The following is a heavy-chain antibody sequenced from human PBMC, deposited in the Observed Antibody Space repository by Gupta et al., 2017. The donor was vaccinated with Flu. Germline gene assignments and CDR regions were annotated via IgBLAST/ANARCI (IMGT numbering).Heavy chain of an antibody. D-gene: IGHD3-16*01. CDR2: VSGSGGST. J-gene: IGHJ6*02. V-gene: IGHV3-23*01. CDR1: GFTFSRYA. Sequence: EVQLLESGGGLVQPGGSLRVSCAASGFTFSRYAMSWVRQAPGKGLEWVSAVSGSGGSTYYADSVKGRFTISRDNSKNTLYLHMNSLRVEDTAVYYCAKRGDLGMDVWGQGTTVTVSS. CDR3: AKRGDLGMDV.